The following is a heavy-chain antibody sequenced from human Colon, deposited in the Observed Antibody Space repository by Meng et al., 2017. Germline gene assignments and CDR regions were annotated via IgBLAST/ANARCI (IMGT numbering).Heavy chain of an antibody. CDR2: IHYSGSR. D-gene: IGHD3-10*01. CDR1: GGSVSSASYY. Sequence: QVHLQEAGPGLGRPSGTLSLTCNVSGGSVSSASYYWSWIRQPPGKGLEWIGLIHYSGSRNYNPSLKSRVTMSVDTSKNQVSLRLTSVTAADTAVYYCARFYGSGTFEVHDYWGQGTLVTVSS. J-gene: IGHJ4*02. V-gene: IGHV4-61*01. CDR3: ARFYGSGTFEVHDY.